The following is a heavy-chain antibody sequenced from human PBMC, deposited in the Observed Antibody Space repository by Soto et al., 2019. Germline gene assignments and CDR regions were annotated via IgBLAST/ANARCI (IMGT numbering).Heavy chain of an antibody. D-gene: IGHD3-16*02. V-gene: IGHV4-31*03. CDR1: GGSISSGGYY. Sequence: SETLSLTCTVSGGSISSGGYYWSWIRQHPGKGLEWIGYIYYSGSTYYNPSLKSRVTISVDTSKNQFSLKLSSVTAADTAVYYCARVHLGELSFGDYWGQGTLVTVSS. CDR2: IYYSGST. J-gene: IGHJ4*02. CDR3: ARVHLGELSFGDY.